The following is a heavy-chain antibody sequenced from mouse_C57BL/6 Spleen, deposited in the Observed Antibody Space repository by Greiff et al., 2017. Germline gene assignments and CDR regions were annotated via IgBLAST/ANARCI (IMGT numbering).Heavy chain of an antibody. CDR2: IYPGGGYT. V-gene: IGHV1-63*01. Sequence: QVQLQQSGAELVRPGTSVKMSCKASGYTFTNYWIGWAKQRPGHGLEWIGDIYPGGGYTNYNEKFKGKATLTADNSSSTAYLQFSSLTSEDSAIYYFARGSNYYFDYWGQGTTLTVSS. D-gene: IGHD2-5*01. CDR3: ARGSNYYFDY. CDR1: GYTFTNYW. J-gene: IGHJ2*01.